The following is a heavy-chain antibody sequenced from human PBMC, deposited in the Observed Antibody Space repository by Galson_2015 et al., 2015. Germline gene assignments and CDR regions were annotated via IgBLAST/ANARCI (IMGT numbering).Heavy chain of an antibody. CDR3: AREPCSSTSCNYGMDV. J-gene: IGHJ6*02. V-gene: IGHV1-46*01. D-gene: IGHD2-2*01. CDR1: GYTFTSYY. Sequence: SVKDSWKAYGYTFTSYYMHWVRQAPGQGLEWMGIINPSGGSTSYAQKFQGRVTMTRDTSTSTVYMELSSLRSEDTAVYYCAREPCSSTSCNYGMDVWGQGTTVTVSS. CDR2: INPSGGST.